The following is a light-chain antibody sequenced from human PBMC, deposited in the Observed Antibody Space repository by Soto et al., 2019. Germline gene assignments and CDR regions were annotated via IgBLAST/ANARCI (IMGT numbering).Light chain of an antibody. V-gene: IGKV1-5*01. CDR2: DTS. J-gene: IGKJ4*01. CDR1: QNIRSW. CDR3: QQYDEYPLT. Sequence: DIQISQSASTLSASVVDRVTITWRASQNIRSWLAWYQQRPGKVPNLLIWDTSKLQSGVPSRFSGSGSGTEFTLTIASLQRDDFATYWCQQYDEYPLTFGGGTKV.